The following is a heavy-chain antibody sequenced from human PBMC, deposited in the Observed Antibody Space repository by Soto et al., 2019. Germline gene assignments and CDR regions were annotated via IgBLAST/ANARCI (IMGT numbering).Heavy chain of an antibody. J-gene: IGHJ6*02. CDR3: VPLQPSTIVGRPGMDV. CDR1: GGTFSNYA. CDR2: IIPMFGIT. Sequence: QVQLVQSGAEVRRPGSSVKVSCKASGGTFSNYAITWVRQAPGQGLEWIGGIIPMFGITNYEQKFQGRVTITADESRNEAYMEMSGLRYEGTAVYYCVPLQPSTIVGRPGMDVWGEGTTVTVSS. D-gene: IGHD6-6*01. V-gene: IGHV1-69*01.